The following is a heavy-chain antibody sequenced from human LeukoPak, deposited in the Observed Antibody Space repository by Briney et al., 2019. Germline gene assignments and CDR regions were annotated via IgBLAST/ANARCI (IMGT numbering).Heavy chain of an antibody. D-gene: IGHD6-13*01. CDR2: IKQDGSET. J-gene: IGHJ4*02. CDR3: ARDSGGRVYNY. Sequence: GGSLRPSCAASGFTFTTYWMTWVRQAPGKGLEWVASIKQDGSETYYVDSVKGRFTISRDNAKNSLYLQMNSLRAEDTAVYYCARDSGGRVYNYWGQGTLVTVSS. V-gene: IGHV3-7*03. CDR1: GFTFTTYW.